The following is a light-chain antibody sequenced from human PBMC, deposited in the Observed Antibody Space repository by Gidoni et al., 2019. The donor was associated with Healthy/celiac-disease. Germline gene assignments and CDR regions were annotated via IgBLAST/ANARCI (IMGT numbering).Light chain of an antibody. V-gene: IGLV2-23*01. CDR1: SSDVGSYNL. CDR3: CSYAGSSNVV. Sequence: QSALTPPASVSGSPGQSLTNSCTGTSSDVGSYNLVAWYQQHPGKAPKLMIYEGSKRPSGVSNRFSGSKSGNTASLTSSGLQAEDEADYYCCSYAGSSNVVFGGGTKLTVL. J-gene: IGLJ2*01. CDR2: EGS.